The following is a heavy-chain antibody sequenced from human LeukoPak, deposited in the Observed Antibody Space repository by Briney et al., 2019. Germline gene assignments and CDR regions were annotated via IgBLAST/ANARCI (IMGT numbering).Heavy chain of an antibody. V-gene: IGHV4-59*01. CDR1: GGSISSYY. CDR2: IYYSGST. CDR3: ASYSEGYSYGSFGY. Sequence: PSETLSLTCTVSGGSISSYYWSWIRQPPGKGLEWIGYIYYSGSTNYNPSLKSRVTISVDTSKNQFSLKLSSVTAADTAVYYCASYSEGYSYGSFGYWGQGTLVTVSS. J-gene: IGHJ4*02. D-gene: IGHD5-18*01.